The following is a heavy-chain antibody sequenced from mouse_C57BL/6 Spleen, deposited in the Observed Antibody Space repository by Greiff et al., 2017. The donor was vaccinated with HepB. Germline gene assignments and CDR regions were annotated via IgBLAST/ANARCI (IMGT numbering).Heavy chain of an antibody. CDR3: AKGGPLTGPFAY. J-gene: IGHJ3*01. CDR2: IWRGGST. V-gene: IGHV2-5*01. D-gene: IGHD4-1*01. Sequence: QVQLQQSGPGLVQPSQSLSITCTVSGFSLTSYGVHWVRQSPGKGLEWLGGIWRGGSTDYNAAFMSRLSITKDNSKSQVFFKMNSLQADDTAIYYWAKGGPLTGPFAYWGQGTLVTVSA. CDR1: GFSLTSYG.